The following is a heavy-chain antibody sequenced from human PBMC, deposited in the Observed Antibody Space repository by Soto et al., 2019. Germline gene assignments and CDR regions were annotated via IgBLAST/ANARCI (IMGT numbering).Heavy chain of an antibody. J-gene: IGHJ5*02. CDR2: IYASGNT. V-gene: IGHV4-4*07. CDR1: GASLNNYY. CDR3: ARGSLQFDP. Sequence: TSETLSLTCTVSGASLNNYYWSWIRQPAGKGLEWIGRIYASGNTNYKSSLRSRVTMSVDTSKNQFSLKLSSLSAADTAMYYCARGSLQFDPWGQGTLVTVSS.